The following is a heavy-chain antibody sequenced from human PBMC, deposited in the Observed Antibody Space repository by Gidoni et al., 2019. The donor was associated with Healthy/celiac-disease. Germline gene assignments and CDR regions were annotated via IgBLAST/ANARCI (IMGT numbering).Heavy chain of an antibody. CDR2: INHSGST. Sequence: QVQLQQRGAGLLKPSETLSPPCAVYGGSFSGSYWGWIRQPPGKGLEWIGEINHSGSTNYNPSLKSRVTISVDTSKNQFSLKLSSVTAADTAVYYCARLRLVVVPAAIRHWYFDLWGRGTLVTVSS. CDR1: GGSFSGSY. CDR3: ARLRLVVVPAAIRHWYFDL. V-gene: IGHV4-34*01. J-gene: IGHJ2*01. D-gene: IGHD2-2*02.